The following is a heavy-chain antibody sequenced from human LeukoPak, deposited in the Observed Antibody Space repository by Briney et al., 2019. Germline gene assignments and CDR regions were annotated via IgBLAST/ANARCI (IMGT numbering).Heavy chain of an antibody. CDR3: AREPPVWRESLPSRHFDY. D-gene: IGHD1-26*01. J-gene: IGHJ4*02. Sequence: GGSLRLSCAASGFTFSSYSMNWVRQAPGKGLEWVSSISSSSSYIYYADSVKGRFTISRDDSKNTLYIQMNSLRAEDTAVYYCAREPPVWRESLPSRHFDYWGQGTLVTVSS. CDR1: GFTFSSYS. V-gene: IGHV3-21*04. CDR2: ISSSSSYI.